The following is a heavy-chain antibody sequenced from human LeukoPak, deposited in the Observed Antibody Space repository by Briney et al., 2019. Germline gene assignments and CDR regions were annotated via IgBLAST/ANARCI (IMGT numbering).Heavy chain of an antibody. CDR3: ARDRVAGDYYYYMDV. J-gene: IGHJ6*03. CDR1: GGTFSSSA. D-gene: IGHD6-19*01. CDR2: INPSGGST. Sequence: ASVKVSCKASGGTFSSSAISWVRLAPGQGLEWMGIINPSGGSTSYAQKLQGRVTMTRDTSTSTVYMELSSLRSEDTAVYYCARDRVAGDYYYYMDVWGKGTTVTVSS. V-gene: IGHV1-46*01.